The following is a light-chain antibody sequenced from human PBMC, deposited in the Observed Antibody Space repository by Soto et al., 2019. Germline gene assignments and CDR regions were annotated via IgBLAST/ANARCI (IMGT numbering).Light chain of an antibody. CDR1: QSVSSSY. CDR2: CAS. CDR3: QQYGSSLWT. Sequence: EIVLTQSPGTLSLSPGEKANLSCRASQSVSSSYLAWYQQKPGQAPRLLIYCASSRVTGIPDRFSGSGSGTDFTLTISRLEPEDFAVYYCQQYGSSLWTFGQGTKVDIK. V-gene: IGKV3-20*01. J-gene: IGKJ1*01.